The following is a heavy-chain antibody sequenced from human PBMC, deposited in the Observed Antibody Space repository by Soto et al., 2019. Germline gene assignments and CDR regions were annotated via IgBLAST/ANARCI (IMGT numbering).Heavy chain of an antibody. J-gene: IGHJ4*01. V-gene: IGHV3-72*01. CDR2: SRKKTNSYTT. CDR1: ALTFSNRY. CDR3: TTGTTGDYCFDY. D-gene: IGHD4-17*01. Sequence: GRSMRLSWAASALTFSNRYMDWVRQAPGNGLEWVGRSRKKTNSYTTEYAASVKGRFIISRDDSTNSLYLQMSSLKTEDTAVYYGTTGTTGDYCFDYWGQGTLVTVSS.